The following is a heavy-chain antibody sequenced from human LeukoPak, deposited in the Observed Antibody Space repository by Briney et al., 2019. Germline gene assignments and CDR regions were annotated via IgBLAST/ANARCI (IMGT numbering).Heavy chain of an antibody. CDR3: ARAWAARAWFDP. Sequence: SVKVSCKASGYTFTSYYMHWVRQAPGQGLEWMGGIIPIFGTANYAQKFQGRVTITADESTSTAYMELSSLRSEDTAVYYCARAWAARAWFDPWGQGTLVTVSS. D-gene: IGHD6-6*01. CDR2: IIPIFGTA. J-gene: IGHJ5*02. CDR1: GYTFTSYY. V-gene: IGHV1-69*13.